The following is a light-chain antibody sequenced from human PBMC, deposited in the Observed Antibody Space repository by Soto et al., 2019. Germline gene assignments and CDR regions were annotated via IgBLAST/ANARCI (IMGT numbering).Light chain of an antibody. CDR3: QHYNSYSEA. CDR2: KAS. V-gene: IGKV1-5*03. Sequence: DIQMSQSPSTLSGSVGDRVTITCRASQTISSWLAWYQKKPGKAPKLLIYKASTLKSGVPSRLSGSGSGTEGTLTISSLQPDEGATYYCQHYNSYSEAVGQGTKVDIK. J-gene: IGKJ1*01. CDR1: QTISSW.